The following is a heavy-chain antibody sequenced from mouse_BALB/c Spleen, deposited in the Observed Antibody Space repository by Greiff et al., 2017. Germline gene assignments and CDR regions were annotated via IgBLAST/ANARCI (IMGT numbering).Heavy chain of an antibody. J-gene: IGHJ2*01. CDR3: ARDFVLGDYFDY. V-gene: IGHV2-9*02. D-gene: IGHD3-3*01. CDR2: IWAGGST. CDR1: GFSLTSYG. Sequence: VKLLESGPGLVAPSQSLSITCTVSGFSLTSYGVHWVRQPPGKGLEWLGVIWAGGSTNYNSALMSRLSISKDNSKSQVFLKMNSLQTDDTAMYYCARDFVLGDYFDYWGQGTTLTVSS.